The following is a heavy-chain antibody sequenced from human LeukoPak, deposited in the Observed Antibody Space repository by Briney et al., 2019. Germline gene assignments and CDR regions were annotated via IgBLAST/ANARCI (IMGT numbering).Heavy chain of an antibody. J-gene: IGHJ4*02. CDR1: GFKLSSYM. CDR2: ISSTGSYI. Sequence: GGSLRLSCAASGFKLSSYMLNWVRQAPGKGLEWVSSISSTGSYIYYADSVKGRFTVSRDNPGNVMYLQMDSLRAEDTAVYYCARDSDRGSDYWGQGTLVTVSS. D-gene: IGHD5-12*01. CDR3: ARDSDRGSDY. V-gene: IGHV3-21*01.